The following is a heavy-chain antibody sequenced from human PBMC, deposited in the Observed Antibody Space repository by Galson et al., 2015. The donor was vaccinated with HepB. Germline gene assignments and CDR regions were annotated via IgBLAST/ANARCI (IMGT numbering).Heavy chain of an antibody. V-gene: IGHV3-21*05. CDR3: ASQQDYYYYYGMDV. CDR1: GFTFSSYS. CDR2: VSRSSSHI. J-gene: IGHJ6*02. Sequence: SLRLSCAASGFTFSSYSMNWVRQAPGKGLEWVSYVSRSSSHIYYADSVKGRFTISRDNAKNSLYLQMNSLRAEDTAVYYCASQQDYYYYYGMDVWGQGTTATVSS.